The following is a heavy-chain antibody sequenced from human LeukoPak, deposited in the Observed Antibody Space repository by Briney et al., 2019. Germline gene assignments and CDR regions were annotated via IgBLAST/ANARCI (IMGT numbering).Heavy chain of an antibody. V-gene: IGHV3-23*01. CDR1: GFPFNNHG. CDR2: IIGGAGST. CDR3: AHGAMYQLDY. Sequence: GGSLRLSCAASGFPFNNHGMSWVRQAPGKGLEWVSGIIGGAGSTYYADSVKGRFTISGDNSKNTLFLQMNSLRAEDTAVYYCAHGAMYQLDYWGQGTLVTVSS. D-gene: IGHD2-2*01. J-gene: IGHJ4*02.